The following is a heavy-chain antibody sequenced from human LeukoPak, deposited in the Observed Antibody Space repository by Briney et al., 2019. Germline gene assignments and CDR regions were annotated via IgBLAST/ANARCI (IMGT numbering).Heavy chain of an antibody. V-gene: IGHV4-61*01. CDR1: GGSVSSGSYY. CDR2: IYYSGST. D-gene: IGHD3-22*01. CDR3: AREAYYYDSGYFDY. J-gene: IGHJ4*02. Sequence: SETLSLNCTVSGGSVSSGSYYWSWIRQPPGKGLEWIGYIYYSGSTNYNPSLKSRVTISVDTSKNQFSLKLSSVTAADTAVYYCAREAYYYDSGYFDYWGQGTLVTVSS.